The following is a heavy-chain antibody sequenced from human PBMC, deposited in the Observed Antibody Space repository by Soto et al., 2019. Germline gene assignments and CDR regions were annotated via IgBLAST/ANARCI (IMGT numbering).Heavy chain of an antibody. Sequence: QVQLVESGGGVVQPGRSLRLSCAASGFTFSNNAMDWVRQAPGKGLEWVAVISYDGSNKYIAESVKGRFTISRDNSNNTLFLQMNSLRAEDTSVYYCARGTTTSVFAAMDVWGQGTNVTVSS. D-gene: IGHD3-3*01. CDR3: ARGTTTSVFAAMDV. V-gene: IGHV3-30-3*01. CDR2: ISYDGSNK. J-gene: IGHJ6*02. CDR1: GFTFSNNA.